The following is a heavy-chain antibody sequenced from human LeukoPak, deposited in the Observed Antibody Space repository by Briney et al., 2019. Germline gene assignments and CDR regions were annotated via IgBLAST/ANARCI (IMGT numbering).Heavy chain of an antibody. CDR1: GGSISSYY. J-gene: IGHJ5*02. CDR3: ARGGYYGSGSYSNWFDP. V-gene: IGHV4-59*01. CDR2: IYYGGST. D-gene: IGHD3-10*01. Sequence: SETLSLTCTVSGGSISSYYWSWIRQPPGKGLEWIGYIYYGGSTNYNPSLKSRVTISVDTSKNQSSLKLSSVTAADTAVYYCARGGYYGSGSYSNWFDPWGQGTLVTVSS.